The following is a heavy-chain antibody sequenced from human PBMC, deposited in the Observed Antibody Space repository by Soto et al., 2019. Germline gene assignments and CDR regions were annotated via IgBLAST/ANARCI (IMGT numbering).Heavy chain of an antibody. CDR1: GFTFSSYD. J-gene: IGHJ5*02. CDR3: ARAAAGPNWFDP. V-gene: IGHV3-13*01. Sequence: GSLRLSCAASGFTFSSYDMHWVRQATGKGLEWVSAIGTAGDTYYPGSVKGRFTISRENAKNSLYLQMNSLRAEDTAVYYCARAAAGPNWFDPWGQGTLVTVSS. D-gene: IGHD6-13*01. CDR2: IGTAGDT.